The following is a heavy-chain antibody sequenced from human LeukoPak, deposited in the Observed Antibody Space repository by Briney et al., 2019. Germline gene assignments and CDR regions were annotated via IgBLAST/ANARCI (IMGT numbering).Heavy chain of an antibody. CDR1: GGSFSGYY. D-gene: IGHD7-27*01. CDR2: INHSGST. CDR3: ARQDWGSGWFDP. V-gene: IGHV4-34*01. J-gene: IGHJ5*02. Sequence: SETLSLTCAVYGGSFSGYYWSWIRQPPGKGLEWIGEINHSGSTNYNPSLKRRATISVDTSKNQFSLKLSSVTAADTAVYYCARQDWGSGWFDPWGQGTLVTVSS.